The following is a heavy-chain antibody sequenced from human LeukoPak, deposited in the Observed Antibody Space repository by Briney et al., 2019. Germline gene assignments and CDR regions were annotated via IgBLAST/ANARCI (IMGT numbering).Heavy chain of an antibody. CDR1: GFTFSSYA. Sequence: GGSLRLSCAASGFTFSSYAMHWVRQAPGKGREWVAVISYDGSNKYYADSVKGRFTISRDNSKNTLYLQMNSLRAEDTAVYYCARDENLWDSSGILYNWFDPWGQGTLVTVSS. J-gene: IGHJ5*02. CDR3: ARDENLWDSSGILYNWFDP. V-gene: IGHV3-30*01. CDR2: ISYDGSNK. D-gene: IGHD3-22*01.